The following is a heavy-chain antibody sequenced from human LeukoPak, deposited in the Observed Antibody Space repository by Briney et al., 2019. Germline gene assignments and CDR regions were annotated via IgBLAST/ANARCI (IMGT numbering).Heavy chain of an antibody. J-gene: IGHJ6*03. D-gene: IGHD3-3*01. CDR3: ARGEVWSGYPYYMDV. Sequence: GGSLRLSCAASGFTFSSYWMSWVRQAPGKGLEWVANIKQDGSGKYYVDSVKGRFTISRDNAKNSLYLQMNSLRAEDTAVYYCARGEVWSGYPYYMDVWGKGTTVTVSS. CDR2: IKQDGSGK. V-gene: IGHV3-7*01. CDR1: GFTFSSYW.